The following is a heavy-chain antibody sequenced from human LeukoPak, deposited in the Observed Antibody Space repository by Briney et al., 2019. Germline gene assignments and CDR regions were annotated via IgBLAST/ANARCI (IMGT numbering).Heavy chain of an antibody. J-gene: IGHJ4*02. CDR3: ARGSGGYDPLDFDS. Sequence: GGSLRLSCTASGFTFVNYWMSWVRQAPGKGLEWVANVDQEGGEKYYVDSVKGRFTISRDNAKKSLFLQMNTLRADDTGLYYCARGSGGYDPLDFDSWGQGTLVIVSS. D-gene: IGHD5-12*01. CDR1: GFTFVNYW. V-gene: IGHV3-7*01. CDR2: VDQEGGEK.